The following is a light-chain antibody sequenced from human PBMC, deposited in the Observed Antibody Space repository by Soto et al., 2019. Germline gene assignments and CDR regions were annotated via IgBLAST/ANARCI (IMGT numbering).Light chain of an antibody. CDR1: QSVSSSY. V-gene: IGKV3-20*01. J-gene: IGKJ1*01. CDR2: GAS. CDR3: QQYGSSPQT. Sequence: EIVLTQSPGTLSLSPGERATLSRRASQSVSSSYLAWYQQKPGQAPRLLIYGASSRATGIPDRFSGSGSVTDFTLTISSLEPEDFAVYYCQQYGSSPQTFGQGTKVEIK.